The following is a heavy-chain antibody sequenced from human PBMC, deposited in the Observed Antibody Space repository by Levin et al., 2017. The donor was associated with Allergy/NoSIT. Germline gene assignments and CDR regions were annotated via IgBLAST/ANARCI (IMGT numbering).Heavy chain of an antibody. V-gene: IGHV1-69*13. D-gene: IGHD6-19*01. CDR1: GGTFSSYA. Sequence: SVKVSCKASGGTFSSYAISWVRQAPGQGLEWMGGIIPIFGTANYAQKFQGRVTITADESTSTAYMELSSLRSEDTAVYYCARESYSSGWSPSSFDYWGQGTLVTVSS. J-gene: IGHJ4*02. CDR2: IIPIFGTA. CDR3: ARESYSSGWSPSSFDY.